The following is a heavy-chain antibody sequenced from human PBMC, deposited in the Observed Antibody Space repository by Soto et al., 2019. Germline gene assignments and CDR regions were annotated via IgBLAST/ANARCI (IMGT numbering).Heavy chain of an antibody. CDR1: EGRCGSSA. D-gene: IGHD3-3*01. J-gene: IGHJ4*02. Sequence: PGGSQRLSEGAAEGRCGSSAVSRVRQAPGKGLEWVSTISGSDGKTFYADSVKGRFSISRDTSQSTLYLQMNSLRADDTAMYYCARWSYLDYWGQGTRVTLSS. V-gene: IGHV3-23*01. CDR2: ISGSDGKT. CDR3: ARWSYLDY.